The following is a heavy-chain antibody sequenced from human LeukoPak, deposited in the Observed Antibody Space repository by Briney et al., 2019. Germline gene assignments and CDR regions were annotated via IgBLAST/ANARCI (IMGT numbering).Heavy chain of an antibody. CDR2: IKQDGSEK. CDR3: ARGQGYSGSGSWVDY. D-gene: IGHD3-10*01. CDR1: GFTFSSYW. J-gene: IGHJ4*02. Sequence: PGGSLRLSCAASGFTFSSYWMSWVRQAPGKGLEWVANIKQDGSEKYYVDSVKGRFTISRDNSKNTLYLQMNYLRAEDTAVYYCARGQGYSGSGSWVDYWGQGTLVTVSS. V-gene: IGHV3-7*03.